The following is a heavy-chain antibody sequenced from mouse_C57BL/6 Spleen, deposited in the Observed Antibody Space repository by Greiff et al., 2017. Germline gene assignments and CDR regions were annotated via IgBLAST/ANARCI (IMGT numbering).Heavy chain of an antibody. CDR2: IHPNSGST. D-gene: IGHD1-1*01. CDR1: GYTFTSYW. V-gene: IGHV1-64*01. J-gene: IGHJ1*03. Sequence: QVQLKQPGAELVKPGASVKLSCKASGYTFTSYWMHWVKQRPGQGLEWIGMIHPNSGSTNYNEKFKSKATLTVDKSSSTAYMQLSSLTSEDSAVYYCARDPYYYGSSHWYFDVWGTGTTVTVSS. CDR3: ARDPYYYGSSHWYFDV.